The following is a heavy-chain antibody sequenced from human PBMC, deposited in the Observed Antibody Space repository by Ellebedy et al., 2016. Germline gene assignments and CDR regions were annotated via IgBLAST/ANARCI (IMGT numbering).Heavy chain of an antibody. CDR2: ISGNGDKR. Sequence: GESLKISXAVSGLTFSNFFMSWVRQAPGKGLEWVSTISGNGDKRDLADSVKGRFTISRDNSRNTVHLQMNNLRGEDTAVYYCYYGHYSGSWGQGTLVTVSS. CDR3: YYGHYSGS. J-gene: IGHJ4*02. CDR1: GLTFSNFF. V-gene: IGHV3-23*01. D-gene: IGHD4-17*01.